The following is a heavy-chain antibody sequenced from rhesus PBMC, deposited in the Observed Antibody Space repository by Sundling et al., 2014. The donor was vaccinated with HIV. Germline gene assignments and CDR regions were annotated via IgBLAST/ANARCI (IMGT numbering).Heavy chain of an antibody. V-gene: IGHV4S10*01. CDR2: IYGGSPST. Sequence: QVQLQESGPGLVKPSETLSLTCAVSGGSISDSYFWSWIRQPPGKGLEWIGYIYGGSPSTNYNPSLKSRVTVSRDTSKNQISLNLNSVTAADTALYYCASQGLTITAADHFDSWGQGVLVTVSS. CDR3: ASQGLTITAADHFDS. D-gene: IGHD6-25*01. J-gene: IGHJ4*01. CDR1: GGSISDSYF.